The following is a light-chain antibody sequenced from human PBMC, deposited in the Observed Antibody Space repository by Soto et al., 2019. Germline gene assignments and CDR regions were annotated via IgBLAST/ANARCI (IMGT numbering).Light chain of an antibody. Sequence: QSVLTQPASVSGSPGQSITISCTGTSSDVGGYNYVSWYQQHPGRAPKLIIYAVTNRPSGISNRFSGSKSGNTASLTISGLQTEDEADYYCISFTSRHIYVFGTGTKVTVL. CDR1: SSDVGGYNY. J-gene: IGLJ1*01. V-gene: IGLV2-14*03. CDR3: ISFTSRHIYV. CDR2: AVT.